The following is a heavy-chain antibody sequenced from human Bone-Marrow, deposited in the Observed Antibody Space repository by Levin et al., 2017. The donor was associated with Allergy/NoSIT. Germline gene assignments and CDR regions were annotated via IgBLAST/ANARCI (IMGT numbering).Heavy chain of an antibody. CDR3: AKVVSYSSSWYCSG. CDR2: ISGSGGST. V-gene: IGHV3-23*01. J-gene: IGHJ4*02. D-gene: IGHD6-13*01. Sequence: LSLTCAASGFTFSSYAMSWVRQAPGKGLEWVSAISGSGGSTYYADSVKGRFTISRDNSKNTLYLQMNSLRAEDTAVYYCAKVVSYSSSWYCSGWGQGTLVTVSS. CDR1: GFTFSSYA.